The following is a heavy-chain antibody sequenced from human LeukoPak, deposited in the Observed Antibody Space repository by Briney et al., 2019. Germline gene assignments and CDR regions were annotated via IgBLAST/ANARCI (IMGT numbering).Heavy chain of an antibody. CDR1: GGSFSGYY. CDR2: INHSGST. Sequence: SETLSLTCAVYGGSFSGYYRSWIRQPPGKGLEWIGEINHSGSTNYNPSLKSRVTISVDTSKNQFSLKLSSVTAADTAVYYCARGATVITYPYMDVWGKGTTVTVSS. V-gene: IGHV4-34*01. J-gene: IGHJ6*03. CDR3: ARGATVITYPYMDV. D-gene: IGHD3-22*01.